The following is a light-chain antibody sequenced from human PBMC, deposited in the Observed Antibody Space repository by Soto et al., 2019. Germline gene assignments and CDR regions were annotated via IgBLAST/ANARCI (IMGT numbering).Light chain of an antibody. V-gene: IGKV3-20*01. CDR1: QSFSSSY. Sequence: EIVLTQSPGTLSLSPGERATLSCRASQSFSSSYLAWYQQKHGQAPRLLIYGASSRATGIPDSFSGSGSGRDFTLTISGQAPEDFAVYYCQQEGGSPGVTFGPGTKVDSK. J-gene: IGKJ3*01. CDR2: GAS. CDR3: QQEGGSPGVT.